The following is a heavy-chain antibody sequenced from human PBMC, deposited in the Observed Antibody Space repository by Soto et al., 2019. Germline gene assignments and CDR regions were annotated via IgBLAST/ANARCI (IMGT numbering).Heavy chain of an antibody. D-gene: IGHD2-15*01. V-gene: IGHV5-51*01. CDR3: ARCSGGTCFVSVDF. CDR1: GYKFTNYW. J-gene: IGHJ4*02. CDR2: IYPGDSDT. Sequence: PGESLKISCTGSGYKFTNYWIGWVRQMPGKGLEWMGIIYPGDSDTRYTPSFQGQVTISADKSISTAYLQWSSLKASDTAMYYCARCSGGTCFVSVDFWGQGTQVTVSS.